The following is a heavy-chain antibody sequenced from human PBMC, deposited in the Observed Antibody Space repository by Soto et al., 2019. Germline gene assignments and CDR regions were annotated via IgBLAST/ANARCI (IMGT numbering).Heavy chain of an antibody. V-gene: IGHV5-10-1*01. J-gene: IGHJ6*02. CDR1: GYSLTSYW. Sequence: PGESLKISCKGSGYSLTSYWISWVRQMPGKGLEWMGRVDPSDSYTNYSPSFQGHVTISADKSISTAYLQWSSLKASDTAMYYCARTTVTTVGYYYYYGMDVWGQGTTVTVSS. CDR3: ARTTVTTVGYYYYYGMDV. D-gene: IGHD4-4*01. CDR2: VDPSDSYT.